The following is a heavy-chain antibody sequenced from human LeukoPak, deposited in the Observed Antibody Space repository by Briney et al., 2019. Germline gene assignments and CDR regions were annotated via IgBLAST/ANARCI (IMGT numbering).Heavy chain of an antibody. CDR3: AKRVSSGLYYFDY. D-gene: IGHD5-12*01. CDR1: GFTFSSYA. J-gene: IGHJ4*02. V-gene: IGHV3-23*01. CDR2: FGRSGGST. Sequence: HPGGSLRLSCAASGFTFSSYAMSWVRHAPAKGLEWVSTFGRSGGSTFYAESVKGRFTISRDNSKNTLYLQMNSLRAEDTAVYYCAKRVSSGLYYFDYWGQGTLVTVSS.